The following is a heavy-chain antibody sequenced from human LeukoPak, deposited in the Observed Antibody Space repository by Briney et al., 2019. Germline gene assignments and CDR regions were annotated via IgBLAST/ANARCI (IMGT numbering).Heavy chain of an antibody. D-gene: IGHD2-15*01. CDR3: AKDGGYCSGGSCYGPWY. CDR2: IRYDGSNK. CDR1: GFTFSSYG. V-gene: IGHV3-30*02. J-gene: IGHJ4*02. Sequence: GGSLRLSCAASGFTFSSYGMHWVRQAPGKGLEWVAFIRYDGSNKYYADSVKGRFTISRDNSKNTLYLQMNSLRAEDTAVYYCAKDGGYCSGGSCYGPWYWGQGTLVTVSS.